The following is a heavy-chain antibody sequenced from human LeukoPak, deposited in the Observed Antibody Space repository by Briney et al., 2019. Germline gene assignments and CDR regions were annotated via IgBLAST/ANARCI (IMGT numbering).Heavy chain of an antibody. V-gene: IGHV4-59*12. D-gene: IGHD3-10*01. CDR3: AREGRLYYYGSGSYPDY. CDR1: GGSISSYY. Sequence: SETLSLTCTVSGGSISSYYWSWIRQPPGKGLEWIGYIYYSGSTNYNPSLKSRVTISVDTSKNQFSLKLSSVTAADTAVYYCAREGRLYYYGSGSYPDYWGQGTVVTVSS. J-gene: IGHJ4*02. CDR2: IYYSGST.